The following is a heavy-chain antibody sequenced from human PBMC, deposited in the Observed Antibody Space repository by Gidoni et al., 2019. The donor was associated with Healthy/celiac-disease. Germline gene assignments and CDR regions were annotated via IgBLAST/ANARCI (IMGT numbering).Heavy chain of an antibody. CDR2: ISGSGGST. J-gene: IGHJ4*02. D-gene: IGHD6-6*01. CDR1: GFTFIRSS. V-gene: IGHV3-23*01. CDR3: ANPRHSSSSAGGTFDY. Sequence: EVQLLESGGGLVQPGGSLRLSCAASGFTFIRSSMAWVRQAPGKGLEWVSAISGSGGSTYYADSVKGRFTISRDKSKNTLYLQMNSLRAEDTAVYYCANPRHSSSSAGGTFDYWGQGTLVTVSS.